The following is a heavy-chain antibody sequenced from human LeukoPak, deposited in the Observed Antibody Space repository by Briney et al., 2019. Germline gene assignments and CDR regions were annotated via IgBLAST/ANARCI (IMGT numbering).Heavy chain of an antibody. Sequence: SETLSLTCAVSGGSISSGGYSWSWIRQPPGKGLEWIGYIYHSGSTYYNPSLKSRVTISVDTSKNQFSLKLSSVTAADTAVYYCARSRGGSGSYYTAFDYWGQGTLVTVSS. CDR3: ARSRGGSGSYYTAFDY. V-gene: IGHV4-30-2*02. CDR2: IYHSGST. CDR1: GGSISSGGYS. D-gene: IGHD3-10*01. J-gene: IGHJ4*02.